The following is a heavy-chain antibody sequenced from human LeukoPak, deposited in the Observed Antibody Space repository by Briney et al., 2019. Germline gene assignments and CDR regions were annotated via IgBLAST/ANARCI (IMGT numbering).Heavy chain of an antibody. CDR3: AKPAKTDYADY. CDR2: IGSGGNT. CDR1: GFTFSDYY. V-gene: IGHV3-11*03. J-gene: IGHJ4*02. Sequence: GGSLRLSCAASGFTFSDYYMSRIRQAPGKGLEWVSYIGSGGNTYYADSVKGRFTISRDNSKNTLYLQMNSLRAEDTALYYCAKPAKTDYADYWGQGTLVTVSS. D-gene: IGHD1-14*01.